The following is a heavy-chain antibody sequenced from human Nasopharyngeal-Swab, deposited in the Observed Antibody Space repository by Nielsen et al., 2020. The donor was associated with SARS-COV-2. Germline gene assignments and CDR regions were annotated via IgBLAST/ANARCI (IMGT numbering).Heavy chain of an antibody. D-gene: IGHD1-1*01. Sequence: CVRQAAVQGLEWIGWISAYNGPPNYAQKLQGRFTMTTDTSTSTAYMELRSLRSDDTAVYYCARVGTTGTTAFDYWGQGTLVTVSS. CDR3: ARVGTTGTTAFDY. CDR2: ISAYNGPP. J-gene: IGHJ4*02. V-gene: IGHV1-18*01.